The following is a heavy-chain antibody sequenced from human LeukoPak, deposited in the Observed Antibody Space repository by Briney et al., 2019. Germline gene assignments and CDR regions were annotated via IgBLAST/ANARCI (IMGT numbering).Heavy chain of an antibody. CDR3: VGFYETY. CDR1: GNYW. D-gene: IGHD2/OR15-2a*01. Sequence: GGSLRLSCAASGNYWMHWVRQAPGKGLVWVSHINSDGSWTSYADSVKGRFTISKDNAKNTVYLQMNNLRAEDTAVYYCVGFYETYWGRGTLVTVSS. CDR2: INSDGSWT. V-gene: IGHV3-74*01. J-gene: IGHJ4*02.